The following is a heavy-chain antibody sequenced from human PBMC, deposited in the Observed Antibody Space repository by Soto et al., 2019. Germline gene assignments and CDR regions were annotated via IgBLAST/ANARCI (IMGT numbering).Heavy chain of an antibody. CDR3: ARDKRDPPTAFDI. Sequence: PGGSLRLSCAASGFTFSSYSMNWVRQAPGKGLEWVSSISSSSSYIYYADSVKGRFTISRDNAKNSLYLQMSSLRAEDTAVYYCARDKRDPPTAFDIWGQGTMVTVSS. CDR1: GFTFSSYS. V-gene: IGHV3-21*01. CDR2: ISSSSSYI. J-gene: IGHJ3*02.